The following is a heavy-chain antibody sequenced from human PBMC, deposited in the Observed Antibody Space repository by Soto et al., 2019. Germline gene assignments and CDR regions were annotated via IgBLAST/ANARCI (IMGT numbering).Heavy chain of an antibody. V-gene: IGHV4-38-2*02. CDR1: GYSISSGYH. Sequence: SETLSLTCTVSGYSISSGYHWAWIRQPPGKGLEWLGSVHYSGNTYYNPSLKSRLTISVDKSKNQFSLNLSSVTAADTAVYYCASGGLSSPLGLWGQGTLVTVSS. D-gene: IGHD6-13*01. CDR3: ASGGLSSPLGL. CDR2: VHYSGNT. J-gene: IGHJ4*02.